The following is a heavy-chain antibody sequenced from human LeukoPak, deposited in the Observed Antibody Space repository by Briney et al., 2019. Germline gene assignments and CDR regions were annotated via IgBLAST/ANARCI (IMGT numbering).Heavy chain of an antibody. V-gene: IGHV3-53*01. CDR3: AREPEYSSGWEY. D-gene: IGHD6-19*01. Sequence: GRSLRLSCAASEFTVSSIYMSWVRQAPGKGLEWVSVIYSGGSTYYADSVKGRFTISRDNAKNTLYLQMNSRRAEDTAVDFCAREPEYSSGWEYWGQGTRVTVSS. CDR2: IYSGGST. J-gene: IGHJ4*02. CDR1: EFTVSSIY.